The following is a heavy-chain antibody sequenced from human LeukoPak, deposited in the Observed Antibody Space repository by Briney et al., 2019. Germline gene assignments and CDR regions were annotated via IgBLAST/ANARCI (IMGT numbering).Heavy chain of an antibody. V-gene: IGHV3-9*01. CDR2: ISWNSGSI. Sequence: GRSLRLSCAASGFTFDDYAMHWVRQAPGKGLEWVSGISWNSGSIGYADSVKGRFTISRDNAKNSLYLQMNSLRAEDTALYYCAKATSSSWRAGLDVWGQGTTVIVSS. CDR3: AKATSSSWRAGLDV. D-gene: IGHD6-13*01. J-gene: IGHJ6*02. CDR1: GFTFDDYA.